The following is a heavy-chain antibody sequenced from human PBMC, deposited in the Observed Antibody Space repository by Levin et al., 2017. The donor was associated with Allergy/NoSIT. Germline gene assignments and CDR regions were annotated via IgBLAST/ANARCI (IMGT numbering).Heavy chain of an antibody. J-gene: IGHJ5*02. Sequence: GSLRLSCAVNGGSFNNYYWSWIRQPPGKGLEWNGEIYPSGSSNYNPSLKSRLTMSIDASKNQFSLELTSVTAADTAIYYCARQSGYCTSTTCRFYWFDPWGQGTQVTVSS. CDR1: GGSFNNYY. D-gene: IGHD2-2*01. CDR3: ARQSGYCTSTTCRFYWFDP. V-gene: IGHV4-34*01. CDR2: IYPSGSS.